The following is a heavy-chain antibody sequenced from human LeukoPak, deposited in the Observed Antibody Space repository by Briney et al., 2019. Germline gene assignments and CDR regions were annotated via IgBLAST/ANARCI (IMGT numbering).Heavy chain of an antibody. CDR1: GGSFSGYY. Sequence: PSETLSLTCAVYGGSFSGYYWSWIRQPPGKGLEWIGEINHSGSTNYNPSLKSRVTISVDTSKNQFSLKLSSVTAADTAVYYCARGRHYYDSISYFDYWGQGTLVTVSS. J-gene: IGHJ4*02. CDR3: ARGRHYYDSISYFDY. V-gene: IGHV4-34*01. D-gene: IGHD3-22*01. CDR2: INHSGST.